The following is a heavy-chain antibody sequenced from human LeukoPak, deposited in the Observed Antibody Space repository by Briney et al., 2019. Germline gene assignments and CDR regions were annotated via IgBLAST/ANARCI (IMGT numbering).Heavy chain of an antibody. V-gene: IGHV6-1*01. CDR2: TYYRSKWYN. CDR3: ARYHYDSGLIN. Sequence: SQTLSLTCAISGDSVSSNSPTWNWIRQSPSRGLEWLGRTYYRSKWYNEYAVSVKSRITINPDTSNNQFYLHLNSVTPEDTAVYYCARYHYDSGLINWGQGTLVTVSS. J-gene: IGHJ4*02. D-gene: IGHD3-10*01. CDR1: GDSVSSNSPT.